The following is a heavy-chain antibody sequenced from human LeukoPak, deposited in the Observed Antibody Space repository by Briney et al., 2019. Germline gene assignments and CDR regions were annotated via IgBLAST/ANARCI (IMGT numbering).Heavy chain of an antibody. D-gene: IGHD2-2*01. J-gene: IGHJ4*02. V-gene: IGHV3-30*01. CDR3: ARDTRQLRYYLDL. CDR1: GFTFSKYA. Sequence: GRSLRLSCVASGFTFSKYAIHWVRQAPGKGLEWVAVIAYDGTNKDYADSVKGRFTISRDNSKNTVFLQTTSLRPEDTGVYHCARDTRQLRYYLDLWGQGTPVTVSS. CDR2: IAYDGTNK.